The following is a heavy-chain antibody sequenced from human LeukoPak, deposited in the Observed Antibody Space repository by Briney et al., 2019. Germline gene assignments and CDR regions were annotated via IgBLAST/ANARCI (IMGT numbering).Heavy chain of an antibody. CDR3: AKDGGRGSSWYVFVYYYYMDV. Sequence: PGGSLRLSCAASGFTFSSYAMSWVRQAPGKGLEWVSAISGSGGSTYSADSVKGRFTISRDNSKNTLYLQMNSLRAEDTAVYYCAKDGGRGSSWYVFVYYYYMDVWGKGTTVTISS. CDR2: ISGSGGST. V-gene: IGHV3-23*01. D-gene: IGHD6-13*01. CDR1: GFTFSSYA. J-gene: IGHJ6*03.